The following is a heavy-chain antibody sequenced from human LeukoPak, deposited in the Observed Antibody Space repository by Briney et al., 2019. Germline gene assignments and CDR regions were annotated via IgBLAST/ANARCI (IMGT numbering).Heavy chain of an antibody. Sequence: QPGGSLRLSCAASGFTFSSYWMSWVRQAPGKGVEGVANIKKDGSEKYYVDSVKGRFTISRDNAKTSLYLQMNSLRAEDTAVYYCARDLSGVTGYTYGRGIDYWGQGTLVTVSS. CDR1: GFTFSSYW. J-gene: IGHJ4*02. CDR2: IKKDGSEK. V-gene: IGHV3-7*01. D-gene: IGHD5-18*01. CDR3: ARDLSGVTGYTYGRGIDY.